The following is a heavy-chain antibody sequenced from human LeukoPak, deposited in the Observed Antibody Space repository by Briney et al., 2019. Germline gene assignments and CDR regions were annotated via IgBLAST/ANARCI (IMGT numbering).Heavy chain of an antibody. CDR1: GFTFSSYW. CDR2: INTDGSST. Sequence: GGSLRLSCAASGFTFSSYWMHWVRQAPGKGLVWVSRINTDGSSTSYADSVKGRFTISRDNAKNSLYLQMNSLRAEDTAVYYCARGRRWFGELFLDYWGQGTLVTVST. J-gene: IGHJ4*02. V-gene: IGHV3-74*01. D-gene: IGHD3-10*01. CDR3: ARGRRWFGELFLDY.